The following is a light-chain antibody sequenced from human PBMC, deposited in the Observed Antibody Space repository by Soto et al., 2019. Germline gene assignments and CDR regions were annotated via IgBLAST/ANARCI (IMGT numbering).Light chain of an antibody. V-gene: IGLV1-44*01. CDR1: GSNIGSNT. Sequence: QAVLTQPPSASGTPGQRVSISCSGSGSNIGSNTVNWYQHLPGTAPKLLMYNNNQRPSGVPDRFSVSKSGTSASLAISGLQSEDEADYYCVAWDDSLSGYVFGAGTKVTVL. J-gene: IGLJ1*01. CDR2: NNN. CDR3: VAWDDSLSGYV.